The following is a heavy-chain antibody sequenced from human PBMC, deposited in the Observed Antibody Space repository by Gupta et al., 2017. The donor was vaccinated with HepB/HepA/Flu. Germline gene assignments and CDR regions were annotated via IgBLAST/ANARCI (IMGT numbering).Heavy chain of an antibody. D-gene: IGHD6-19*01. CDR3: ARGSPDRQNLIAVAAGKYYFDY. J-gene: IGHJ4*02. Sequence: QVQLQQWGAGLLKPSETLSLTCDVYGGSFSGSYWSWIRQPPGTGLEWIGEINHSGSTNYNPSLKSRVTISVDTSKNQFSLKLSSVTAADTAVYYCARGSPDRQNLIAVAAGKYYFDYWGQGTLVTVSS. V-gene: IGHV4-34*01. CDR2: INHSGST. CDR1: GGSFSGSY.